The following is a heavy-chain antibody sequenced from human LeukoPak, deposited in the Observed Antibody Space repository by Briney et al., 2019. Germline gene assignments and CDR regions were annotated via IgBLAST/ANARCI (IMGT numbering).Heavy chain of an antibody. V-gene: IGHV4-39*07. D-gene: IGHD7-27*01. CDR2: IYYSGST. Sequence: KSSETLSLTCTVSGGSISSYYWGWIRQPPGKGLEWIGSIYYSGSTYYNPSLKSRVTISVDTSKNQFSLKLSSVTAADTAVYYCARVTWGLRKLDYWGQGTLVTVSS. J-gene: IGHJ4*02. CDR1: GGSISSYY. CDR3: ARVTWGLRKLDY.